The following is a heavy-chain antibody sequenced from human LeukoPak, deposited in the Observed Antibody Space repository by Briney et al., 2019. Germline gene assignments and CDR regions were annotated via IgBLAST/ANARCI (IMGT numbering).Heavy chain of an antibody. Sequence: GGSLRLSCAASGFTFSDHYMTWIRQAPGKGLEWVSYISNSGSTIYYADSMRGRFTVSRDNAKSSLFLQMNSLRVEDTAVYYCARVASGYIYGLPLKFFFDDWGQGTLVTVSS. CDR3: ARVASGYIYGLPLKFFFDD. CDR2: ISNSGSTI. V-gene: IGHV3-11*01. J-gene: IGHJ4*02. CDR1: GFTFSDHY. D-gene: IGHD5-18*01.